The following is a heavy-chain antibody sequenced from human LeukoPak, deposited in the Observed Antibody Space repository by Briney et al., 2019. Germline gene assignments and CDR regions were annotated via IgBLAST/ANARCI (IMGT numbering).Heavy chain of an antibody. V-gene: IGHV4-4*02. J-gene: IGHJ4*02. D-gene: IGHD3-16*01. Sequence: SGTLSLTCAVSGGSISSNNWWSWVRQPPGKGLEWIGEIYHSWSTNYNPSLKSRVTISMDKSKNQFSLRLSSVTAEDTAVYYCARSPPLNVWGSSYYFDYWGQGTLVTVSS. CDR2: IYHSWST. CDR1: GGSISSNNW. CDR3: ARSPPLNVWGSSYYFDY.